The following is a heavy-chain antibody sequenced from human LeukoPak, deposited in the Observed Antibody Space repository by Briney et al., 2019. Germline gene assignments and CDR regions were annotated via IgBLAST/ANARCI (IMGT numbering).Heavy chain of an antibody. J-gene: IGHJ6*02. Sequence: PGGSLRLSCAASGFTFSYYWMHWVRQAPGKGLVWVSRINSDGSSTSYADSVKGRFTISRDNAKNTLYLQMNSLRAEDTAIYYCARAGPRFGMDVWGQGTTVTVSS. V-gene: IGHV3-74*01. CDR1: GFTFSYYW. CDR2: INSDGSST. CDR3: ARAGPRFGMDV.